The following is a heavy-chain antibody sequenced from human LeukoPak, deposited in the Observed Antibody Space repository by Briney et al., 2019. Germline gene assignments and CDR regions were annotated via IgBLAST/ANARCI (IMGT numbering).Heavy chain of an antibody. D-gene: IGHD2-2*02. CDR2: LYSGGST. CDR3: ARIAPILDIVVVPAAIRVDYFDY. V-gene: IGHV3-53*01. CDR1: GFTVSSNY. J-gene: IGHJ4*02. Sequence: GGSLRLSCAASGFTVSSNYMSWVRQAPGKGLEWVSVLYSGGSTYYADSVKGRFTISRDNSKNTLYLQMNSLRAEDTAVYYCARIAPILDIVVVPAAIRVDYFDYWGQGTLVTVSS.